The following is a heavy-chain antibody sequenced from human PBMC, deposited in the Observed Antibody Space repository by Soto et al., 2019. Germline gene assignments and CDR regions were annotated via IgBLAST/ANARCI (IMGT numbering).Heavy chain of an antibody. CDR3: GRVMRSLLSITALDT. V-gene: IGHV1-46*01. D-gene: IGHD3-10*01. CDR1: GYTFTRDQ. Sequence: GASVKVSCKASGYTFTRDQIHWVRQAPGQGLEWMGMIDPSGGKTNYAQKFQGRVTMTRDTSTSTVYMALSSPRSEDTAIYFCGRVMRSLLSITALDTWGQGTLVT. J-gene: IGHJ5*02. CDR2: IDPSGGKT.